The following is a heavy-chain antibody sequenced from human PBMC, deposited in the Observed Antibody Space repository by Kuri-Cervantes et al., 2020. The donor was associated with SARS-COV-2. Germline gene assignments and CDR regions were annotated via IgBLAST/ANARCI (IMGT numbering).Heavy chain of an antibody. Sequence: SGPTLVKPTETLTLTCTVSGFSLSNARMGVSWIRQPPGKALEWLAHIFSNDEKSYSTSLKSGLTISKDTSKSQVVLTMTNMDPVDTATYYCARAARQYYYDSSGYYHFDYWGQGTLVTVSS. J-gene: IGHJ4*02. CDR2: IFSNDEK. D-gene: IGHD3-22*01. CDR3: ARAARQYYYDSSGYYHFDY. CDR1: GFSLSNARMG. V-gene: IGHV2-26*01.